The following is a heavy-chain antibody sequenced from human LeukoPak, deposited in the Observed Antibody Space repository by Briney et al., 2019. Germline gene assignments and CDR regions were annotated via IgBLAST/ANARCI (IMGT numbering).Heavy chain of an antibody. D-gene: IGHD1-26*01. CDR3: SRESGAFSPFGY. CDR2: INHSGST. Sequence: SETLSLTCAVYGGSFSGYYWSWIRQPPGKGLEWIGEINHSGSTNYNPSLKSRVTISVDTSKNLLSLTLTSVTAADTAVHYCSRESGAFSPFGYWGQGTLVTVTS. V-gene: IGHV4-34*01. J-gene: IGHJ4*02. CDR1: GGSFSGYY.